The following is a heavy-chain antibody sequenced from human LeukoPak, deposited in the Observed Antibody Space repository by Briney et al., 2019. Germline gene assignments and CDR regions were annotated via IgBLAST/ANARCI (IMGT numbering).Heavy chain of an antibody. CDR2: INPNSGGT. CDR1: GYTFTGYY. J-gene: IGHJ6*02. CDR3: AGAHLVLRFLEWNYGMDV. D-gene: IGHD3-3*01. Sequence: ASVKVSCKASGYTFTGYYMHWVRQAPGQGLEWMGWINPNSGGTNYAQKFQGRVTMTRDTSISTAYMELSRLRSDDTAVYYCAGAHLVLRFLEWNYGMDVWGQGTTVTVSS. V-gene: IGHV1-2*02.